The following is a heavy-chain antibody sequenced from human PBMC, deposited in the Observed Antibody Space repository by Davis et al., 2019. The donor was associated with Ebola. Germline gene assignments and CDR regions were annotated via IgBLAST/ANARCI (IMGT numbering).Heavy chain of an antibody. V-gene: IGHV1-69*04. Sequence: AASVKVSCKASGGTFSSYTISWVRQAPGQGLEWMGRIIPILGIANYAQKFQGRVTITADKSTSTAYMELSSLRSEDTALYHCARDIAYYYSSSGSLGAFDIWGQGTMVTVSS. J-gene: IGHJ3*02. CDR1: GGTFSSYT. CDR3: ARDIAYYYSSSGSLGAFDI. D-gene: IGHD3-22*01. CDR2: IIPILGIA.